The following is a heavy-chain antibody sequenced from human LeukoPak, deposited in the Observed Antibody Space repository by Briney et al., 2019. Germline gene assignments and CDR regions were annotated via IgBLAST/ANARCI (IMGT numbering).Heavy chain of an antibody. Sequence: GGSLRLSCAASGFTFSSYAMSWVRQAPGKGLEWVSSIAGSGRHTYYADSVKGRFTISRDNSKNTLYLQMNSLRAEDTAVYYCARNPYDSSGYKAPYWHYDLWGRGTLVTVSS. J-gene: IGHJ2*01. CDR1: GFTFSSYA. CDR2: IAGSGRHT. CDR3: ARNPYDSSGYKAPYWHYDL. V-gene: IGHV3-23*01. D-gene: IGHD3-22*01.